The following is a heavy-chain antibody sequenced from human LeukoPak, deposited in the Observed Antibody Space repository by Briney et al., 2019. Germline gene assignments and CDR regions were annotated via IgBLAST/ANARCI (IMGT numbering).Heavy chain of an antibody. V-gene: IGHV4-4*07. Sequence: SETLSLTCTVSGGSFSTYYWSWIRQPAGKGLECIGHNYTSGTTNYNPSLKSRVTMSIDTSKNQFSLKLSSVTAADTAIYYCARDAKYYYGSRTYFFFEYWGQGTLLTVSS. CDR1: GGSFSTYY. J-gene: IGHJ4*02. CDR2: NYTSGTT. CDR3: ARDAKYYYGSRTYFFFEY. D-gene: IGHD3-10*01.